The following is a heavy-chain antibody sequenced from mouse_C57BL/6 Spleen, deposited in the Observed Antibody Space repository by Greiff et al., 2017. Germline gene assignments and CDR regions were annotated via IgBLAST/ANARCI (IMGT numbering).Heavy chain of an antibody. V-gene: IGHV5-9-1*02. J-gene: IGHJ2*01. Sequence: EVQRVESGEGLVKPGGSLKLSCAASGFTFSSYAMSWVRQTPEKRLEWVAYISSGGDYIYYADTVKGRFTISRDNARNTLYLQMSSLTSEDTAMYYCTREDYYGSTPFDYWGQGTTLTVSS. CDR2: ISSGGDYI. CDR1: GFTFSSYA. CDR3: TREDYYGSTPFDY. D-gene: IGHD1-1*01.